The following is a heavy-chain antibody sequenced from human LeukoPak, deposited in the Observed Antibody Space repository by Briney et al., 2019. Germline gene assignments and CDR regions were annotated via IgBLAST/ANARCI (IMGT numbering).Heavy chain of an antibody. CDR1: GYTFTGYY. Sequence: ASVKVSCKASGYTFTGYYMHWVRQAPGHGLVWMGWINPNSGGTNYAQKFQGRVTMTRDTSISTAYMELSRLRPDDTAVYYCARNLLFDYWGQGTLVTVSS. V-gene: IGHV1-2*02. J-gene: IGHJ4*02. CDR3: ARNLLFDY. D-gene: IGHD2-21*01. CDR2: INPNSGGT.